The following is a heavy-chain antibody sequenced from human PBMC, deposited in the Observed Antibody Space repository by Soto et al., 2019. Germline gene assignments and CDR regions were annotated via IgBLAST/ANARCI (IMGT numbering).Heavy chain of an antibody. V-gene: IGHV4-30-2*01. CDR1: GGSISSCGYS. Sequence: SETLSLTCAVSGGSISSCGYSWSWVRQPPRKGLEWIGYIYHSGSTYYNPSLKSRVTISVDRSKNQFSLKLSSVTAADTSVYYCARETDRWGQGNLVTVSS. J-gene: IGHJ1*01. CDR2: IYHSGST. CDR3: ARETDR.